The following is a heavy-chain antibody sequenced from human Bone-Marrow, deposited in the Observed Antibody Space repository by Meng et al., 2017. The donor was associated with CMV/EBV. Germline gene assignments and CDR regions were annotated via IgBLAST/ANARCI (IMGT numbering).Heavy chain of an antibody. CDR3: TRDAHLTTVTPNWFDP. D-gene: IGHD4-17*01. CDR1: GDTFTDYY. CDR2: INPNSGDT. V-gene: IGHV1-2*02. Sequence: QVQLEQSGAELRKPGASVKVSCKASGDTFTDYYMHWVRQAPGQGLEWMGCINPNSGDTNYAQKFQGRVTMTRDTSISTAYMELSRLRSDDTAVYYCTRDAHLTTVTPNWFDPWGQGTLVTVSS. J-gene: IGHJ5*02.